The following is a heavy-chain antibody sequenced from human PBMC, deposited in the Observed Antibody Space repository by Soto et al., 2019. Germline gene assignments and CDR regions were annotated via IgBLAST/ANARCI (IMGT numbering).Heavy chain of an antibody. J-gene: IGHJ5*02. D-gene: IGHD6-19*01. V-gene: IGHV4-61*01. CDR3: ARLSAAWFDP. CDR1: GGSVSSGSYY. Sequence: SETLSLTCTVSGGSVSSGSYYWGWIRQPPGKGLEWIGYIYHSGSTNYNPSLKSRVTISVDTSKNQFSLSLTSVTAADTAVYYCARLSAAWFDPWGQGTLVTVSS. CDR2: IYHSGST.